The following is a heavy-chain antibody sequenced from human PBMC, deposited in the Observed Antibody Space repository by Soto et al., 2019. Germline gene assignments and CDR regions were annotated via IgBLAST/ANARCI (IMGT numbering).Heavy chain of an antibody. CDR3: ARYNPSTTMIVVVITPFLAFDI. V-gene: IGHV4-31*03. J-gene: IGHJ3*02. Sequence: SETLSFTCTVSGGSISSGGYYWSWIRQHPGKGLEWIGYIYYSGSTYYNPSLKSRVTISVDTSKNQFSLKLSSVTAADTAVYYCARYNPSTTMIVVVITPFLAFDIWGQGTMVTVSS. CDR1: GGSISSGGYY. CDR2: IYYSGST. D-gene: IGHD3-22*01.